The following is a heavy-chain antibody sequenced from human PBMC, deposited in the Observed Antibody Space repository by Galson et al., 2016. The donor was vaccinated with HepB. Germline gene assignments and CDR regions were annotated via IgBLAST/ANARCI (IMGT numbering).Heavy chain of an antibody. J-gene: IGHJ4*02. V-gene: IGHV3-23*01. Sequence: SLRLSCAASGFTFNSCVMSWVRQAPGKGLEWISTISGSGFSTHYADSVKGRSTISRDNSKNTLYLQMNSLRAEDTAVYNCAPSREALFDYWGQGTLVTVSS. CDR1: GFTFNSCV. CDR3: APSREALFDY. CDR2: ISGSGFST.